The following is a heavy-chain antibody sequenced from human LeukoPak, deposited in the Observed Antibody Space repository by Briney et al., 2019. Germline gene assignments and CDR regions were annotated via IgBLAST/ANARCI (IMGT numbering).Heavy chain of an antibody. D-gene: IGHD3-22*01. CDR3: ARGIGTSYDSSRDAFNM. CDR1: AGSISSGDYY. J-gene: IGHJ3*02. CDR2: ICSPETN. Sequence: PSETLSLTCTVSAGSISSGDYYWSWIRQPAGKGLEWIGRICSPETNYNYNPSLKSRVTISIDTPKNQFSLKLTSVTAADTAVYYCARGIGTSYDSSRDAFNMWGQGTMVTVSS. V-gene: IGHV4-61*02.